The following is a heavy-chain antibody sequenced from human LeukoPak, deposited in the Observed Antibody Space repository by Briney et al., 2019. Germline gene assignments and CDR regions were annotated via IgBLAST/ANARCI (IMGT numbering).Heavy chain of an antibody. CDR2: VYGGGNT. D-gene: IGHD3-10*01. V-gene: IGHV3-53*01. J-gene: IGHJ4*02. CDR3: VRERFGAYVEN. Sequence: GGSLRLSCAASGFTVGNNRMSWVRQAPGKRLEWVSTVYGGGNTAYADSVKGRFTISRDTSKNTLLLQMNSLRAEDTAVYFCVRERFGAYVENWGQGALVTVSS. CDR1: GFTVGNNR.